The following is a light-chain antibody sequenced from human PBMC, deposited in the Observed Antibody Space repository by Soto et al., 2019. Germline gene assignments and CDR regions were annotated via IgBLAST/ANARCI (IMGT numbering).Light chain of an antibody. CDR2: SNN. CDR3: VAWDDTLSGWV. CDR1: SSNIENSY. V-gene: IGLV1-47*02. J-gene: IGLJ3*02. Sequence: QSVLTQPPSASGTPGQRVSISCSGSSSNIENSYVYWYRQFPGTAPKLLIYSNNQRPSGVPDRFSGSKSGTSASLAISGLRSEDEADYYCVAWDDTLSGWVFGGGTKVTVL.